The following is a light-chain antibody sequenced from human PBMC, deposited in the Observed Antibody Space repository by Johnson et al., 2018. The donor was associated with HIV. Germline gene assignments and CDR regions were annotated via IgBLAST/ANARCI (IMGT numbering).Light chain of an antibody. CDR3: GTWDSSLSAYV. CDR1: SSNIGNND. V-gene: IGLV1-51*01. CDR2: DNH. J-gene: IGLJ1*01. Sequence: QSVLTQPPSVSAAPGQKVTISCSGSSSNIGNNDVSWYQQLPGTAPKLLIYDNHKRPSGIPDRFSGSKSGTSATLGVTGLQTGDEADYFCGTWDSSLSAYVFGTGTKVPVL.